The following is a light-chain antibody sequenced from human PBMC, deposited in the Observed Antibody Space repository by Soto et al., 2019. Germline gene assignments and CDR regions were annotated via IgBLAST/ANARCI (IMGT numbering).Light chain of an antibody. CDR2: GAS. CDR1: QSFSSTF. J-gene: IGKJ1*01. V-gene: IGKV3-20*01. CDR3: QQYASLVT. Sequence: PGDRATLSCRASQSFSSTFFAWYQQKPGQAPRLLIYGASSRATGIPDRFSGSGSGTDFTLTISRLEPEDFAVYYCQQYASLVTFGQGTKVEIK.